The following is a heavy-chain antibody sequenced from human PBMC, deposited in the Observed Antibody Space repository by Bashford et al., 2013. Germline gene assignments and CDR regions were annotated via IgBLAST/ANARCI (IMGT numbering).Heavy chain of an antibody. Sequence: ASVKVSCKASGYTFTGYYMHWVRQAPGQGLEWMGWINPNSGGTNYAQKFQGWVTMTRDTSISTAYMELSRLRSDDTAVYYCARDPSAVTNSGWFDPWGQGTLVTVSS. J-gene: IGHJ5*02. CDR2: INPNSGGT. CDR1: GYTFTGYY. V-gene: IGHV1-2*04. CDR3: ARDPSAVTNSGWFDP. D-gene: IGHD4-17*01.